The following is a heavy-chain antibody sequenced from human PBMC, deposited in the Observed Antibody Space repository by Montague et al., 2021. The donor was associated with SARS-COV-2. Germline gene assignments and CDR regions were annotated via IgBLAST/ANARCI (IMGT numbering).Heavy chain of an antibody. J-gene: IGHJ4*02. CDR3: AASGRRGYSNPFHH. CDR2: ISYSGST. CDR1: GDSITSGGYF. Sequence: TLSLTCTVSGDSITSGGYFWNWIRQHPGKGLEYIGAISYSGSTYSKLSLTSRVSISMDTSKNAFSLSLHSVTAADTAMYFCAASGRRGYSNPFHHCGRGSLVTVSS. V-gene: IGHV4-31*03. D-gene: IGHD4-11*01.